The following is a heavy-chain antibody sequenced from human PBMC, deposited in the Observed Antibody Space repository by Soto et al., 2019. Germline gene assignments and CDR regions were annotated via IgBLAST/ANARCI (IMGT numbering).Heavy chain of an antibody. CDR1: GGSISSSNYY. V-gene: IGHV4-39*01. J-gene: IGHJ4*02. D-gene: IGHD3-22*01. Sequence: SETLSLTCTVSGGSISSSNYYWGWIRQPPGKGLEWIASIYYTGSPYNNPSLRSRVTMSVDTSQNQFSLKLTSVTAADTAVYYCARLLHDSSGYYYFDYWGRGTLVTVSS. CDR2: IYYTGSP. CDR3: ARLLHDSSGYYYFDY.